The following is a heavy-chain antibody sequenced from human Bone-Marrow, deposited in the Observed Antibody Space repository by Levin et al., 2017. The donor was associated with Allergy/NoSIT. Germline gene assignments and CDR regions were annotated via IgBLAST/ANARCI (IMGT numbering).Heavy chain of an antibody. CDR1: GFTFSDYY. Sequence: GGSLRLSCAASGFTFSDYYMSWIRQAPGKGLEWVSYISSSGSTIYYADSVKGRFTISRDNAKNSLYLQMNSLRAEDTAVYYCARGSGRVRGVIAGNYFDYWGQGTLVTVSS. CDR2: ISSSGSTI. J-gene: IGHJ4*02. D-gene: IGHD3-10*01. V-gene: IGHV3-11*01. CDR3: ARGSGRVRGVIAGNYFDY.